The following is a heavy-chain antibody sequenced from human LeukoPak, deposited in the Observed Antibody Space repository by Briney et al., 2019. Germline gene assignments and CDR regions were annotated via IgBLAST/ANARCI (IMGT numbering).Heavy chain of an antibody. CDR3: AGARSITDYLES. J-gene: IGHJ4*02. CDR1: GFTFSSYS. CDR2: ISGSGGST. V-gene: IGHV3-23*01. Sequence: GGSLRLSCAASGFTFSSYSMNWVRQAPGKGLEWVSAISGSGGSTYYADSVKGRFTISRDNSYNTLYLQMNSLRAEDAAVYYCAGARSITDYLESWGQGTLVSVSS. D-gene: IGHD2/OR15-2a*01.